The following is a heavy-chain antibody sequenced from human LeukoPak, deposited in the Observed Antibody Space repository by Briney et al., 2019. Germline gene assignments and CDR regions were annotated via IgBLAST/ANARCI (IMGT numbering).Heavy chain of an antibody. CDR2: IIPILGIA. D-gene: IGHD6-13*01. J-gene: IGHJ6*02. CDR1: GGTFSSYA. CDR3: ARRGGSSWYYYYYGMDV. V-gene: IGHV1-69*04. Sequence: SVKVSCKASGGTFSSYAISWVRQAPGQGLEWMGRIIPILGIANYAQKFQGRVTITADKSTSTAYMELSSLRSEDTAVYYCARRGGSSWYYYYYGMDVWGQGTTVTVSS.